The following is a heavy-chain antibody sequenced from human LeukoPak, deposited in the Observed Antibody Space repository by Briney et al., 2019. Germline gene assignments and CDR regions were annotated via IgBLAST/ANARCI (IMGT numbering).Heavy chain of an antibody. CDR1: GFTFSSYG. D-gene: IGHD3-22*01. J-gene: IGHJ4*02. V-gene: IGHV3-33*01. CDR3: ARDFGYYDSSGYYSRPVDY. Sequence: GGSRRLSCAASGFTFSSYGMHWVRQAPVKGVEWVAVIWYDGSNKYYADSVKGRFTISRDNSKNTLYLQMNSLRAEDTAVYYCARDFGYYDSSGYYSRPVDYWGQGTLVTVSS. CDR2: IWYDGSNK.